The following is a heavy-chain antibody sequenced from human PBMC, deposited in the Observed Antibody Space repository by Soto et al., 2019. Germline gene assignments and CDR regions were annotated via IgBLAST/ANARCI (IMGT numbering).Heavy chain of an antibody. CDR1: GGSISSSLW. Sequence: SETLSLTCAVSGGSISSSLWWSWVRQPPGKGLEWIGEIYHSGSTNYNPSLKSRVTISVDKSKNQFSLKLSSVTAADTALYYCARSNSGNYYELFHYWGQGTLVTVS. V-gene: IGHV4-4*02. CDR3: ARSNSGNYYELFHY. D-gene: IGHD1-26*01. J-gene: IGHJ4*02. CDR2: IYHSGST.